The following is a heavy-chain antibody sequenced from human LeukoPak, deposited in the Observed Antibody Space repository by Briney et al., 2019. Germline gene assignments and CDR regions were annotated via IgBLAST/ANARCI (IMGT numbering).Heavy chain of an antibody. CDR3: ARGAAGQLLWFGEKFDY. J-gene: IGHJ4*02. CDR2: ISSSSSYI. Sequence: PGGSLRLSCAASGFTFSSYSMNWVRQAPGKGLEWVSSISSSSSYIYYADSVKGRFTISRDNAKNSLYLQMNSLRAEDTAVYYCARGAAGQLLWFGEKFDYWGQGTLVTVSS. V-gene: IGHV3-21*01. D-gene: IGHD3-10*01. CDR1: GFTFSSYS.